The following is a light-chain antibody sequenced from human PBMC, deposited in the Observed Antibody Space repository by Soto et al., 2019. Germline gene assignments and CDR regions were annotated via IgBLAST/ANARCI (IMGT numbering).Light chain of an antibody. J-gene: IGKJ1*01. Sequence: DIQMTQSPSTLSASVGVRVTIASRASQSISSWLAWYQQKPGKAPKLLIYDASSLESGVPSRFSGSGSGTEFTLTISSLQPDDFATYYCQQYNSYSAFGQGTKVDIK. CDR2: DAS. V-gene: IGKV1-5*01. CDR1: QSISSW. CDR3: QQYNSYSA.